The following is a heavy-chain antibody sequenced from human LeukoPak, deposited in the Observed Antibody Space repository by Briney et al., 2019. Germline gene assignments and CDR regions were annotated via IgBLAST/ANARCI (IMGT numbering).Heavy chain of an antibody. CDR1: GFTFSSLW. D-gene: IGHD3-10*01. J-gene: IGHJ4*02. V-gene: IGHV3-7*01. CDR2: IKQDGSEK. Sequence: GGSLRLSCAASGFTFSSLWMSWVRQAPGKGLEWVANIKQDGSEKYYVDSVKGRFTISRDNAKNSLYLQMNSLRAEDTAVYYCARDWPMVRGVINYWGQGTLVTVSS. CDR3: ARDWPMVRGVINY.